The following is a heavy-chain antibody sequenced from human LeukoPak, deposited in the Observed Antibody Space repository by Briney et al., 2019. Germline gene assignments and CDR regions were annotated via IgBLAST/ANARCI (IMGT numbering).Heavy chain of an antibody. J-gene: IGHJ4*02. CDR1: GYSISSGYY. Sequence: SETLSLTCTVSGYSISSGYYWGWIRQPPGKGLEWIGSIYHSGNTFYNPSLKSRVTISVDTSKNQFPLKLSSVTAADTAVYYCARSKDILTGYCFDYWGQGTLVTVSS. CDR2: IYHSGNT. V-gene: IGHV4-38-2*02. D-gene: IGHD3-9*01. CDR3: ARSKDILTGYCFDY.